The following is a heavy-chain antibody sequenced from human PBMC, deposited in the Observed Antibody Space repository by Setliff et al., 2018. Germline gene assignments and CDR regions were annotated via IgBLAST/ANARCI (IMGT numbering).Heavy chain of an antibody. D-gene: IGHD3-10*01. V-gene: IGHV4-34*01. J-gene: IGHJ5*02. CDR3: ARDGPVLNGDYIS. Sequence: SETLSLTCAVYGGSFSGYYWSWIRQPPGKGLEWIGEINHSGSTNYNPSLKSRVTISVDTYKNQFSLKLSSVTAADTAVYYCARDGPVLNGDYISWGQGTLVTVSS. CDR2: INHSGST. CDR1: GGSFSGYY.